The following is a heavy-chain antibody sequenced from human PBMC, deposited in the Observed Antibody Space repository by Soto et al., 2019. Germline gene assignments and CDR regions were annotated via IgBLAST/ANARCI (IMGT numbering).Heavy chain of an antibody. D-gene: IGHD1-20*01. CDR1: GFIFSDYY. CDR3: ARRLTGITTGDWFDP. J-gene: IGHJ5*02. Sequence: VQLVESGGGLVKPGGSLRLSCAASGFIFSDYYMTWIRLAPGKGLEWISDISSGGSTSYFADSVRGRFTISRDNANNSLYLQMNNLRADDTAIYYCARRLTGITTGDWFDPWGQGTLVTVSS. CDR2: ISSGGSTS. V-gene: IGHV3-11*01.